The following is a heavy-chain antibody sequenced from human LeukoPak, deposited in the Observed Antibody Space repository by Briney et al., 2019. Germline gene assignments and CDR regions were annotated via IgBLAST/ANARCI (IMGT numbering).Heavy chain of an antibody. CDR3: ARARTVVVPVYFDY. CDR2: ITDDGYNT. V-gene: IGHV3-23*01. CDR1: GFTFSAFA. D-gene: IGHD2-2*01. J-gene: IGHJ4*02. Sequence: GGSLRLSCAASGFTFSAFAMTWVRQAPGKGLEWVSTITDDGYNTYSADSVKGRITFSRDNSKNTLSLQLRSLRAEDTAVYYCARARTVVVPVYFDYWGQGTLVTVSS.